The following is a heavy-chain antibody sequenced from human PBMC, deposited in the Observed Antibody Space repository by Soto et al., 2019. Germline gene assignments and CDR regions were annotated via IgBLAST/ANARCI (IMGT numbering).Heavy chain of an antibody. CDR2: IIPILGIA. Sequence: QVQLVQSGAEVKKPGSSVKVSCKASGGTFSSYTISWVRQAPGQGLEWMGRIIPILGIANYAQKFQGRVTITADKSTSTAYMELSRLRSEDTAVYYCARWYYYYSSGYPDYWGQGTLVTVSS. CDR1: GGTFSSYT. J-gene: IGHJ4*02. D-gene: IGHD3-22*01. V-gene: IGHV1-69*02. CDR3: ARWYYYYSSGYPDY.